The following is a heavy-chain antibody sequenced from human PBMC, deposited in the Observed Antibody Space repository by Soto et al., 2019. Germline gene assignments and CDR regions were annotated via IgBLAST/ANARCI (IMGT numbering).Heavy chain of an antibody. J-gene: IGHJ6*02. CDR3: ASLDFWSGYYTRTHYYGMDV. V-gene: IGHV4-31*03. D-gene: IGHD3-3*01. Sequence: SETLSLTCTVSGGSISSGGYYWSWIRQHPGKGLEWIGYIYYSGSTYYNPSLKSRVTISVDTSKNQFSLKLSSVTAADTAVYYCASLDFWSGYYTRTHYYGMDVWGQGTTVTVSS. CDR1: GGSISSGGYY. CDR2: IYYSGST.